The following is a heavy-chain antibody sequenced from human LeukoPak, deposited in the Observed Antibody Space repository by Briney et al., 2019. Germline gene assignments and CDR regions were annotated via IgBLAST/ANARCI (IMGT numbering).Heavy chain of an antibody. CDR3: ARLGWWDS. V-gene: IGHV4-39*01. CDR2: IYYSGST. J-gene: IGHJ4*02. D-gene: IGHD2-15*01. CDR1: GDSVSNDKYY. Sequence: SETLSLTCSVAGDSVSNDKYYWGWIRQPPGKGLEWIGSIYYSGSTYYNPSLNSRVTISVDTSKNQFSLKRSSVTAADTAVYCCARLGWWDSWGQGTLVTVSS.